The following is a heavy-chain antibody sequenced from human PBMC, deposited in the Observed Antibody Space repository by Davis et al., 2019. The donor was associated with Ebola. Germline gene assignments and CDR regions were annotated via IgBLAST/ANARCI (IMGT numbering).Heavy chain of an antibody. CDR1: GFSFSVSA. J-gene: IGHJ6*02. CDR2: IRSKANNYAT. CDR3: TRLHYGMDV. V-gene: IGHV3-73*01. Sequence: GESLKISCAASGFSFSVSAIHWVRQASGKGLEWVGRIRSKANNYATAYAASVKGRFTISRDDSKNTAYLQMNSLKTEDTAVYYCTRLHYGMDVWGQGTTVTVSS.